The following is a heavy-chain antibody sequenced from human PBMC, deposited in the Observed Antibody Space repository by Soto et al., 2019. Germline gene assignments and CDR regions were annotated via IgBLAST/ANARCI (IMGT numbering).Heavy chain of an antibody. Sequence: QITLKESGPTLVRPTQTLTLTCTFSGFSLTTSGVGVGWIRQPPGKAPEWLALIFWNDDRRYSPTLRNRITITKDTSKNQVVLMMTNMDPVDTATYYCGHRRVGPGWIYGSPSYYWDYWGQGTLVTVSS. CDR1: GFSLTTSGVG. J-gene: IGHJ4*02. CDR2: IFWNDDR. CDR3: GHRRVGPGWIYGSPSYYWDY. D-gene: IGHD3-10*01. V-gene: IGHV2-5*01.